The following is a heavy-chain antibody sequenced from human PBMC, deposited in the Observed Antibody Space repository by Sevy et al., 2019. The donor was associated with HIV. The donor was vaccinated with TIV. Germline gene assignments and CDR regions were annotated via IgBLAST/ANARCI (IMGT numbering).Heavy chain of an antibody. V-gene: IGHV1-69*13. D-gene: IGHD2-8*02. J-gene: IGHJ6*02. CDR2: IIPIFGTA. CDR3: ARDMGTVELAYGMDV. CDR1: GGTFSSYA. Sequence: ASVKVSCKASGGTFSSYAISWVRQAPGQGLEWMEGIIPIFGTANYAQKFQGRVTITADESTITAYMELSSLRSEDTAVSCCARDMGTVELAYGMDVWGQGTTVTVSS.